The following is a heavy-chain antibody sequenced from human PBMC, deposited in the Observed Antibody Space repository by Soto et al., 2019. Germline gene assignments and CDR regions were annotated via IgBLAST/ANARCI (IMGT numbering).Heavy chain of an antibody. CDR2: ISNSGGKT. CDR3: ARDPNGDPPSW. Sequence: GGSLRLSCAASKFTFSTYVMTWVRQAPGKGLEWVSAISNSGGKTDYADSVKGRFTISRDNSKNTLYLQMSSLRAEDTAVYYCARDPNGDPPSWWGQGTLVTVSS. V-gene: IGHV3-23*01. CDR1: KFTFSTYV. D-gene: IGHD4-17*01. J-gene: IGHJ4*02.